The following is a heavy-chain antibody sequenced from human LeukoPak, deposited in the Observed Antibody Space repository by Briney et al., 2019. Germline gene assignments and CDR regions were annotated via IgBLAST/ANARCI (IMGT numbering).Heavy chain of an antibody. J-gene: IGHJ6*02. CDR3: ATSGDLLRNYYYGMNF. CDR1: GYTFTGYY. CDR2: INPNSGGT. V-gene: IGHV1-2*02. D-gene: IGHD7-27*01. Sequence: GASVKVSCKASGYTFTGYYMHWVRQAPGQGLEWMGWINPNSGGTNYAQKFQGRVTMTRNTAISTAYMELSRRRSDDTAVYYCATSGDLLRNYYYGMNFWGQGTRSPSP.